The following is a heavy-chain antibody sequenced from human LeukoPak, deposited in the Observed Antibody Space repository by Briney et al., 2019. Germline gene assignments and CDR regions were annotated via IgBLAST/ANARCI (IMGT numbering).Heavy chain of an antibody. V-gene: IGHV4-39*01. J-gene: IGHJ4*02. D-gene: IGHD1-26*01. CDR3: ARAKVGATPLGVYFDH. Sequence: PSETLSLTCTVSVGSISSSTYYWGWIRQPPGTGLEWIGGIYYSGSTYYNPSLKSRVTISVDTSKNQFSLKLSSVTAADTAVYYCARAKVGATPLGVYFDHWGQGTLVTVSS. CDR2: IYYSGST. CDR1: VGSISSSTYY.